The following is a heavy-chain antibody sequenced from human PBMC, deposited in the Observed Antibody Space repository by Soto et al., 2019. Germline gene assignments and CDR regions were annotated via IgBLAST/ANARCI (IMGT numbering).Heavy chain of an antibody. D-gene: IGHD2-15*01. CDR2: IIPIFGTA. CDR1: GGTFSSYA. J-gene: IGHJ3*02. CDR3: ARRGMVVAAGAFDI. Sequence: QVQLVQSGAGVKKPGSSVKVSCKASGGTFSSYAISWVRQAPGQGLEWMGGIIPIFGTANYGQKFQGRVTITADNSTCTAYMELSSLRSEETAVYYCARRGMVVAAGAFDIWGQGTMVTVSS. V-gene: IGHV1-69*06.